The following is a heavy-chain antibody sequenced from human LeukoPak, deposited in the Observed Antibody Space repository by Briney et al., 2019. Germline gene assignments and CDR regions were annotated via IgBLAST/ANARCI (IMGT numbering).Heavy chain of an antibody. J-gene: IGHJ4*02. Sequence: SETLSLTCAVYGGSFSGYYWSWIRQPPGKGLEWIGEIDHSGSTNYNPYLKSRVTISVDTSKNQFSLKLSSVTAADTAVYYCARSYYGSGSYSPFDYWGQGTLVTVSS. CDR3: ARSYYGSGSYSPFDY. D-gene: IGHD3-10*01. CDR2: IDHSGST. V-gene: IGHV4-34*01. CDR1: GGSFSGYY.